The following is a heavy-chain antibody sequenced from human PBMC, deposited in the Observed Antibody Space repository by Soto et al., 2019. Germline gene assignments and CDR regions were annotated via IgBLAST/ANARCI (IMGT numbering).Heavy chain of an antibody. V-gene: IGHV4-34*01. Sequence: QVQLQQWGAGLLKPSETLSLTCAVYGGSFSGYYWSWIRQPPGKGLEWIGEINHSGSTNYNPSLKSRVTISVDTSKNQFSLKLSSVTAADTAVYYCARRDYSSPRGFDPWGQGTLVTVSS. D-gene: IGHD4-4*01. CDR2: INHSGST. CDR3: ARRDYSSPRGFDP. J-gene: IGHJ5*02. CDR1: GGSFSGYY.